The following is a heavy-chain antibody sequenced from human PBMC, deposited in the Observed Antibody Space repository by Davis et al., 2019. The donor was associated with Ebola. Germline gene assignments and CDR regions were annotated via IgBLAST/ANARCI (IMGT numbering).Heavy chain of an antibody. CDR1: GGSISSSSYY. Sequence: MPSETLSLTCTVSGGSISSSSYYWGWIRQPPGKGLEWIGSIYYSGSTYYNPSLKSRVTISVDTSKNQFSLKLSSVTAADTAVYYCARAQGYSSSPGYFDYWGQGTLVTVSS. D-gene: IGHD6-6*01. J-gene: IGHJ4*02. V-gene: IGHV4-39*01. CDR2: IYYSGST. CDR3: ARAQGYSSSPGYFDY.